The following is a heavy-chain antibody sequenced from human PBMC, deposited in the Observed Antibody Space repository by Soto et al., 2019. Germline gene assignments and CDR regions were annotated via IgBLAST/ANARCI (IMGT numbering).Heavy chain of an antibody. Sequence: GGSLRLSCPASGFTSRDYSIGWFRQAPGKGLEWVGFIRRKLYGGTPEYAASVKGRFTISRDDSKTSAYLQMNSLKTEDTAVYYCAKGRDYGDYVFDYWGQGILVTV. CDR3: AKGRDYGDYVFDY. CDR2: IRRKLYGGTP. J-gene: IGHJ4*02. CDR1: GFTSRDYS. D-gene: IGHD4-17*01. V-gene: IGHV3-49*03.